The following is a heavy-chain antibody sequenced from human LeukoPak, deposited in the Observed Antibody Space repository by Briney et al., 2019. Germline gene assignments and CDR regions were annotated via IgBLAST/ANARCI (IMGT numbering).Heavy chain of an antibody. CDR1: GGSFSGYY. Sequence: PSETLSLTCAVYGGSFSGYYWSWIRQPPGKGLEWIGEINHSGGTNYNPSLKSRVTISVDTSKNQFSLKLSSVTAADKAVYYCARKGEDIVVVPAEDTSFSPGIIDYWGQGTLVTVSS. CDR2: INHSGGT. J-gene: IGHJ4*02. CDR3: ARKGEDIVVVPAEDTSFSPGIIDY. D-gene: IGHD2-2*01. V-gene: IGHV4-34*01.